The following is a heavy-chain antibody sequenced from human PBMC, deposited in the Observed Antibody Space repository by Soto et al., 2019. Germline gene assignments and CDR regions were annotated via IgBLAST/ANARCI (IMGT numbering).Heavy chain of an antibody. CDR3: ARNSVAAAVLMGNWFDP. J-gene: IGHJ5*02. CDR1: GGTFSSYT. V-gene: IGHV1-69*02. Sequence: QVQLVQSGAEVKKPGSSVKVSCKASGGTFSSYTISWVRQAPGQGLEWMGRIIPILGIANYAQKFQGRVTITADKSTSTADMELSSLRSEDTAVYYCARNSVAAAVLMGNWFDPWGQGTLVTVSA. CDR2: IIPILGIA. D-gene: IGHD6-13*01.